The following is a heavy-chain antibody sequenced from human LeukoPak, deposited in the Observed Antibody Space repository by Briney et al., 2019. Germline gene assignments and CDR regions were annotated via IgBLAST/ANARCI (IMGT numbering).Heavy chain of an antibody. V-gene: IGHV3-9*01. J-gene: IGHJ4*02. CDR2: INWNSDSI. Sequence: SLRLSCAVSGFTLYDYAMHWVRHVPGKGLEWVSGINWNSDSIGYADSVKGRFTTSRDNAKNSLYLQMNSLRAEDTAFYYCAINGGGDSGYGNFDYWGQGTLVTVSS. CDR3: AINGGGDSGYGNFDY. D-gene: IGHD5-12*01. CDR1: GFTLYDYA.